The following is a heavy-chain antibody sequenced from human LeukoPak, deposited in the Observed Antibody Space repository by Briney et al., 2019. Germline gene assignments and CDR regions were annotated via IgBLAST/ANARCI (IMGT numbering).Heavy chain of an antibody. CDR3: ARGPLLRQWLDYYYYYGMDV. Sequence: SQTLSLTCTVSGGSISSGDYYWSWIRQPPEKGLEWIGYIYYSGSTYYNPSLKSRVTISVDTSKNQFSLKLSSVTAADTAVYYCARGPLLRQWLDYYYYYGMDVWGQGTTVTVSS. J-gene: IGHJ6*02. CDR2: IYYSGST. D-gene: IGHD6-19*01. CDR1: GGSISSGDYY. V-gene: IGHV4-30-4*01.